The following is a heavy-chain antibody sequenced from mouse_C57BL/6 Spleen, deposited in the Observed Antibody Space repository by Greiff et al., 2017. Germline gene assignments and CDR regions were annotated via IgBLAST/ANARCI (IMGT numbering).Heavy chain of an antibody. V-gene: IGHV1-53*01. Sequence: QVQLQQPGTELVKPGASVKLSCKASGYTFTSYWLHWVKQRPGQGLAWIGNINPSNGGTNYNEKFKSQATLAVDKSAITAYMQLSSLTSVDSAVYYCARRDYAKDHWGQGTSVTVPS. CDR1: GYTFTSYW. J-gene: IGHJ4*01. CDR3: ARRDYAKDH. CDR2: INPSNGGT.